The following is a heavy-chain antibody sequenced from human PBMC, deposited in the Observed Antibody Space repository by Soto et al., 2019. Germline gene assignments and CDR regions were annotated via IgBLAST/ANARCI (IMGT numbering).Heavy chain of an antibody. CDR2: ISSDGSRT. CDR3: ASEPNDSTGYYPTYFDS. J-gene: IGHJ4*02. D-gene: IGHD3-22*01. Sequence: GGSLRLSCAASGFTFSNFWMHWVRQAPGKGLVWVSRISSDGSRTSYADSVKGRFTISRDNAKNTLYLQMNSLRAEDTAVYYCASEPNDSTGYYPTYFDSWGQGALVTVSS. CDR1: GFTFSNFW. V-gene: IGHV3-74*01.